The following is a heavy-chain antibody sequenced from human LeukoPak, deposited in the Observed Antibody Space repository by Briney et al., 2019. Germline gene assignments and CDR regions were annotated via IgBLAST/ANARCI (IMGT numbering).Heavy chain of an antibody. V-gene: IGHV1-46*01. CDR3: ARLVRDDYEVYWFDP. J-gene: IGHJ5*02. CDR2: INPSGGST. CDR1: GYTFTSYY. D-gene: IGHD4-17*01. Sequence: VASVKVSCKASGYTFTSYYMHWVREAPGQGLEWMGIINPSGGSTSYAQKFQGRVTMTRDMSTSTVYMELSSLRSEDTAVYYCARLVRDDYEVYWFDPWGQGTLVTVSS.